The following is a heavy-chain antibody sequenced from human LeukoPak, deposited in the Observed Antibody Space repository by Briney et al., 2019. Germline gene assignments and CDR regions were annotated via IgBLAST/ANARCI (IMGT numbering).Heavy chain of an antibody. Sequence: GRSLGLSCAASGFTFSSYGMHWVRQAPGKGLEWVGVIWYDGSNKYYADSVKGRFTISRDNSKNTLYLQMNSLRAEDTAVYYCARDHYYGSGSPYWYFDLWGRGTLVTVSS. J-gene: IGHJ2*01. V-gene: IGHV3-33*01. CDR2: IWYDGSNK. CDR3: ARDHYYGSGSPYWYFDL. D-gene: IGHD3-10*01. CDR1: GFTFSSYG.